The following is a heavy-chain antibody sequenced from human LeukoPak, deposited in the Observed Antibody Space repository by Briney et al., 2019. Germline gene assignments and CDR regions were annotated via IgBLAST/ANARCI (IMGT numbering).Heavy chain of an antibody. Sequence: GGSLRLSCAASGYTFSRYWMRWVRQSPGKGLVWVSRINEDGSSTSYAESVRGRFTISRDNAKNTLYLQMNSLRAEDAAVYYCTTDTLGARDSWGQGTLVTVST. V-gene: IGHV3-74*01. D-gene: IGHD4/OR15-4a*01. J-gene: IGHJ4*02. CDR1: GYTFSRYW. CDR3: TTDTLGARDS. CDR2: INEDGSST.